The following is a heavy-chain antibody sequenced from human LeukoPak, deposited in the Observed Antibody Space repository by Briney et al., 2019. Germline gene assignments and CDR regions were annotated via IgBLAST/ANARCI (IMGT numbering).Heavy chain of an antibody. CDR3: ARVGKGIAAAGTS. J-gene: IGHJ4*02. V-gene: IGHV4-61*02. Sequence: SQTLSLTCPVSGGSISSGSYYWSWIRQPAGKGLEWIGRIYTSGITNYNPSLKSEITIAVDTTKKQASLKLSSVTAADTAVYYCARVGKGIAAAGTSWGQGTLVTVSS. CDR2: IYTSGIT. D-gene: IGHD6-13*01. CDR1: GGSISSGSYY.